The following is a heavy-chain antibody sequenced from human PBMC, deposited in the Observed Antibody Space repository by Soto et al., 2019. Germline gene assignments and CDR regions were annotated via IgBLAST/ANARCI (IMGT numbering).Heavy chain of an antibody. CDR1: GGTFSIYT. V-gene: IGHV1-69*04. CDR2: IIPILGIA. Sequence: GASVKVSCKASGGTFSIYTISWVRQAPGQGLEWMGRIIPILGIANYAQKFQGRVTITADKSTSTAYMELSSLRSEDTAVYYCARDRDSSSWYAPYYFDYWGQGTLVTV. D-gene: IGHD6-13*01. J-gene: IGHJ4*02. CDR3: ARDRDSSSWYAPYYFDY.